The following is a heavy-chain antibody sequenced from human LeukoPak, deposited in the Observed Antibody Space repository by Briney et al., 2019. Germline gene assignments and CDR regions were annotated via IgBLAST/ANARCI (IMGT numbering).Heavy chain of an antibody. CDR2: IYYSGST. J-gene: IGHJ4*02. V-gene: IGHV4-39*01. Sequence: PSETLSLTCTVSGGSISSSSYYWGWIRQPPGKGLEWIGSIYYSGSTYYNPSLKSRVTISVDTSKNQFSLKLSSVTAADTAVYYCARGHGPNLYYFDYWGQGTLVTVSS. CDR1: GGSISSSSYY. CDR3: ARGHGPNLYYFDY.